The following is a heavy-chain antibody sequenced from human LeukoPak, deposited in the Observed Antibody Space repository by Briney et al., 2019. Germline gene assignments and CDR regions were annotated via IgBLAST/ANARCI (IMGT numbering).Heavy chain of an antibody. Sequence: GGSLRLSCAASGFTFSSYSMTWVRHAPGKGLEWVSYISSSSSTIYYADSVKGRFTISRDNAKNSLYLQMNSLRDEDTAVYYCARGGRYCSSTSCYTRPFDYWGQGTLVTVSS. CDR1: GFTFSSYS. CDR2: ISSSSSTI. V-gene: IGHV3-48*02. CDR3: ARGGRYCSSTSCYTRPFDY. D-gene: IGHD2-2*02. J-gene: IGHJ4*02.